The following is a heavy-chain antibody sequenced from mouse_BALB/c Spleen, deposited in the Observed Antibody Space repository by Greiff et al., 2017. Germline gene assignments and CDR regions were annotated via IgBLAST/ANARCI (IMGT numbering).Heavy chain of an antibody. V-gene: IGHV10-1*02. D-gene: IGHD4-1*01. CDR1: GFTFNTYA. CDR2: IRSKSNNYAT. Sequence: GGGLVQPKGSLKLSCAASGFTFNTYAMNWVRQAPGKGLEWVARIRSKSNNYATYYADSVKDRFTISRDDSQSMLYLQMNNLKTEDTAMYYCVTGGFAYWGQGTLVTVSA. CDR3: VTGGFAY. J-gene: IGHJ3*01.